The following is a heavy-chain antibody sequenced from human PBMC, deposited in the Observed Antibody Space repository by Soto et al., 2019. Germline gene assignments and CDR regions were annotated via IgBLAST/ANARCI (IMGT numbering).Heavy chain of an antibody. CDR2: ISASGDST. CDR3: AKDGYNSGRSY. D-gene: IGHD5-12*01. J-gene: IGHJ4*02. CDR1: GFTFSNQA. V-gene: IGHV3-23*01. Sequence: GGSLRLSCAASGFTFSNQAMSWVRQAPGKGLEWVSAISASGDSTYYADSVKGRFTISRDQSKNTLYLQMNSLRAEDTAVYYCAKDGYNSGRSYWGQGTLVTVSS.